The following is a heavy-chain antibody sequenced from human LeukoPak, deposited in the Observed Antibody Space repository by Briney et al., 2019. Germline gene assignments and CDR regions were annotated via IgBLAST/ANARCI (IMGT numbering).Heavy chain of an antibody. J-gene: IGHJ4*02. Sequence: PGGSLRLSCAASAFTFSSYGMHWVRQAPGKGLEWVAVISYDGSNKYYADSVKGRFTISRDNSKNTLYLQMNSLRAEDTAVYYCAKSGKYYYGSGSYDIDYWGQGTLVTVSS. D-gene: IGHD3-10*01. CDR1: AFTFSSYG. CDR3: AKSGKYYYGSGSYDIDY. V-gene: IGHV3-30*19. CDR2: ISYDGSNK.